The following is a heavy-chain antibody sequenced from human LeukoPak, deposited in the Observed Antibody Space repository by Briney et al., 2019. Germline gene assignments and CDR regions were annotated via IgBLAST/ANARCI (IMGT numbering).Heavy chain of an antibody. Sequence: SETLSLTCAVYGGSFSGYYWSWIRQPPGKGLEYIGEINHSGSTNYNPSLKSRVTMSLDTSKNQFFLNLSSVTAADTAVYYCARALAVAGTRRLDPWGQGTLVTVSS. CDR1: GGSFSGYY. CDR3: ARALAVAGTRRLDP. J-gene: IGHJ5*02. CDR2: INHSGST. V-gene: IGHV4-34*01. D-gene: IGHD6-19*01.